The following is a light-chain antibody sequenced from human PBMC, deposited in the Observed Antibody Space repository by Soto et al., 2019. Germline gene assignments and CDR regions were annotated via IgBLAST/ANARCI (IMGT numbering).Light chain of an antibody. CDR1: QSVSSY. V-gene: IGKV3-15*01. CDR2: GAS. Sequence: EIVMTQSPATLSVSPGERATLSCRASQSVSSYLAWYQQKPGQAPRLLMYGASTRATAIPARFSGSGSGTEFTLTISSLQSEDFAVYYGHQYDNWPYTFGQGTKLEIK. J-gene: IGKJ2*01. CDR3: HQYDNWPYT.